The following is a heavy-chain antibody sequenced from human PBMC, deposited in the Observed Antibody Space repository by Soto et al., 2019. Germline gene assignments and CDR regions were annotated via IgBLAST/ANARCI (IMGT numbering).Heavy chain of an antibody. CDR1: GYSFTSHY. Sequence: SVKVSCKAIGYSFTSHYIHWVRQAPGQGLEWMGRIIPSVGIADYAQKFQGRVTITADKSTSTAYMELSSLRSEDTAVYYCARRTGYCSGGSCPMDVWGQGTTVTVSS. CDR2: IIPSVGIA. D-gene: IGHD2-15*01. CDR3: ARRTGYCSGGSCPMDV. J-gene: IGHJ6*02. V-gene: IGHV1-69*02.